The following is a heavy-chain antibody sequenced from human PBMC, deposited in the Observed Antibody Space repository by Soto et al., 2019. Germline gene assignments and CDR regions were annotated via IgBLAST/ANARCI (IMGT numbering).Heavy chain of an antibody. CDR2: ISGSGSTI. J-gene: IGHJ4*02. D-gene: IGHD2-2*01. V-gene: IGHV3-48*03. CDR3: ARAPAGVVVPSATAY. Sequence: GSLRLSCAASGFTFSSYEINWVRQAPGRGLEWISYISGSGSTISYADSVKGRFTISRDNAKNSLYLQMNSLRAEDTAVYCCARAPAGVVVPSATAYWGQGTLVTVSS. CDR1: GFTFSSYE.